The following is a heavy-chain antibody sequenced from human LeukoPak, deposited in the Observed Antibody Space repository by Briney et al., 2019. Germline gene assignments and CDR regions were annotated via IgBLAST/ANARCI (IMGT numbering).Heavy chain of an antibody. CDR3: ARGIFGMVLNAFDL. CDR1: GGSISSYY. J-gene: IGHJ3*01. Sequence: SETLSLTCTVSGGSISSYYWSWVRQPPGRGLEWVGYISYGGSTNYNPSLKSRVTISVDTSTNQFSLKLSSVTAADTAVYYCARGIFGMVLNAFDLWGRGTMVTVSS. D-gene: IGHD3-3*01. CDR2: ISYGGST. V-gene: IGHV4-59*01.